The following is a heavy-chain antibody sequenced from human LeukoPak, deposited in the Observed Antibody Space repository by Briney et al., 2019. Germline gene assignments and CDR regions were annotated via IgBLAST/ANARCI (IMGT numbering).Heavy chain of an antibody. CDR3: ARDGSGNAFDI. D-gene: IGHD6-25*01. V-gene: IGHV3-30-3*01. CDR2: ISYDGSNK. J-gene: IGHJ3*02. Sequence: WVAVISYDGSNKYYADSVKGRFTISRDNSKNTLYLQMNSLRAEDTAVYYCARDGSGNAFDIWGQGTMVTVSS.